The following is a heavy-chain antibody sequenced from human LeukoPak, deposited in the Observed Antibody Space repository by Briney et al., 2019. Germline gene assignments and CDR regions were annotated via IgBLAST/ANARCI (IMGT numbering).Heavy chain of an antibody. CDR3: ARAEGGYYDFWSGYPNWFDP. V-gene: IGHV1-8*01. CDR1: GYTFTSYD. Sequence: ASVKVSCKASGYTFTSYDINWVRQATGQGLEWMGWMNPNRGNTGYAQKFQGRVTMTRNTSISTAYMELSSLRSEDTAVYYCARAEGGYYDFWSGYPNWFDPWGQGTLVTVSS. J-gene: IGHJ5*02. CDR2: MNPNRGNT. D-gene: IGHD3-3*01.